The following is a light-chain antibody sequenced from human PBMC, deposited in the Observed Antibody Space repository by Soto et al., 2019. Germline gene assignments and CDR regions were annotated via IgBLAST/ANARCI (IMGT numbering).Light chain of an antibody. J-gene: IGKJ2*01. CDR2: AAY. CDR1: QPISSW. V-gene: IGKV1-12*01. CDR3: QQASSFPHT. Sequence: DIQMTQSPSTVSASVGDGVTITCRASQPISSWLAWFRQRPGKAPELLIYAAYTLHSGVPSRFSGSGSGTDFALTISGLHPEDFATYYCQQASSFPHTFGQGTRVDIK.